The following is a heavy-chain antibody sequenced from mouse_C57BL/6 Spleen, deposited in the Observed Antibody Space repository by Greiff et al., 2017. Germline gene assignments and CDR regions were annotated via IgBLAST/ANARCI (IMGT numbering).Heavy chain of an antibody. D-gene: IGHD2-4*01. J-gene: IGHJ1*03. Sequence: VQLQQSGAELVRPGASVTLSCKASGYTFTDYEMHWVKQTPVHGLEWIGAIDPETGGTAYNQKFKGKAILTADKSSSTAYMELRSLTSEDSAVYYCTRFEYDEGAYGDWYFDVWGTGTTVTVSS. CDR2: IDPETGGT. CDR3: TRFEYDEGAYGDWYFDV. V-gene: IGHV1-15*01. CDR1: GYTFTDYE.